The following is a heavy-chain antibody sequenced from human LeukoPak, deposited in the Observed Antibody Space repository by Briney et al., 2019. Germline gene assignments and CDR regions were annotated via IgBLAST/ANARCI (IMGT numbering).Heavy chain of an antibody. CDR3: ARLSTPGSSWFGGNFDY. CDR1: GGSISSSSYY. V-gene: IGHV4-39*01. D-gene: IGHD6-13*01. Sequence: SETLSLTCTVSGGSISSSSYYWGWIRQPPGKGLEWIGSIYYSGSTYYNPSLKSRVTISVDTSKNQFSLRLSSVTAADTARYFCARLSTPGSSWFGGNFDYWGQGTLVTVSS. J-gene: IGHJ4*02. CDR2: IYYSGST.